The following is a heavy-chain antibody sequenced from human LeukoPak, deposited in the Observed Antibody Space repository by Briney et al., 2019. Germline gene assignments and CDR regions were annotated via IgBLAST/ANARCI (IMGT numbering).Heavy chain of an antibody. CDR3: ARGPLRPNYDYVWGSYRSGYYFDY. CDR2: IYYSGST. D-gene: IGHD3-16*02. V-gene: IGHV4-59*12. J-gene: IGHJ4*02. CDR1: GGSISSYY. Sequence: PSETLSLTCTVSGGSISSYYWSWIRQPPGKGLEWIGYIYYSGSTNYNPSLKSRVTISVDTSKNQFSLKLSSVTAADTAVYYCARGPLRPNYDYVWGSYRSGYYFDYWGQGTLVTVSS.